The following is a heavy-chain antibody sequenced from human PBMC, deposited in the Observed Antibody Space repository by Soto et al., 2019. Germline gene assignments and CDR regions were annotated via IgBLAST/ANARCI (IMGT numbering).Heavy chain of an antibody. CDR3: ARGSNNYDFWSGPIYYYYYMDV. Sequence: ASVKVSCKASGYTFTSNDINWVRQATGQGLEWMGWMNPNSGNTGYAQKFQGRVTMTRNTSISTAYMELSSLRSEDTAVYYCARGSNNYDFWSGPIYYYYYMDVWGKGTTVTSP. V-gene: IGHV1-8*01. D-gene: IGHD3-3*01. J-gene: IGHJ6*03. CDR1: GYTFTSND. CDR2: MNPNSGNT.